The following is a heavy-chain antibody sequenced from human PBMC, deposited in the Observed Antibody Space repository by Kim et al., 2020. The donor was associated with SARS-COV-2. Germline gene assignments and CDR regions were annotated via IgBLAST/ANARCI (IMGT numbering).Heavy chain of an antibody. J-gene: IGHJ1*01. D-gene: IGHD6-19*01. V-gene: IGHV3-33*01. CDR3: AREGLLAGGEYYQH. Sequence: GGSLRLSCAASGFTFSSYGMHWVRQAPGKGLEWVAVIWYDGSNKYYADSVKGRFTISRDNSKNTLYLQMNSLRAEDTAVYYCAREGLLAGGEYYQHWGQGTLVTVSS. CDR2: IWYDGSNK. CDR1: GFTFSSYG.